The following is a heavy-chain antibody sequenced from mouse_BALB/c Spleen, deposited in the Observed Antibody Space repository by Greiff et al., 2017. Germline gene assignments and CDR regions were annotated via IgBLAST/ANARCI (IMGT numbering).Heavy chain of an antibody. CDR2: ISSGGGST. V-gene: IGHV5-12-1*01. D-gene: IGHD4-1*01. J-gene: IGHJ4*01. Sequence: EVKLMESGGGLVKPGGSLKLSCAASGFAFSSYHMSWVRQTPEKRLEWVAYISSGGGSTYYPDTVKGRFTISRDNAKNTLYLQMSSLKSEDTAMYYCAKLGRYYYAMDYWGQGTSVTVSS. CDR3: AKLGRYYYAMDY. CDR1: GFAFSSYH.